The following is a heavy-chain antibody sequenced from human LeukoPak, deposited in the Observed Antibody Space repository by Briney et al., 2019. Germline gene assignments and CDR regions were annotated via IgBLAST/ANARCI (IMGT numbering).Heavy chain of an antibody. J-gene: IGHJ6*03. CDR3: ARGIIVVSSTYYYYMDV. CDR2: IYYSGST. D-gene: IGHD2-2*01. Sequence: SETLSLTCTVSGGSISSYYWSWIRQPPGKGLEWIGYIYYSGSTNYNPSLKSRVTISVDTSKNQFSLKLSSVTAADTAVYYCARGIIVVSSTYYYYMDVWGKGTTVTVSS. CDR1: GGSISSYY. V-gene: IGHV4-59*01.